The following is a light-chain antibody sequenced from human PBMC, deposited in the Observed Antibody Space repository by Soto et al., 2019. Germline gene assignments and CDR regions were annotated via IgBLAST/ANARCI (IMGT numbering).Light chain of an antibody. V-gene: IGLV2-14*01. Sequence: QSVLTQPASVSGSPGQSITISCTGTSSDVGGYNYVSWYQQHPGKAPKLMIYEVRNRPSGVSNRFSGSKSGNTASLTISGLQAEDEADYYCSSYTSSSTLFVFGGGTKLNVL. CDR2: EVR. CDR1: SSDVGGYNY. J-gene: IGLJ2*01. CDR3: SSYTSSSTLFV.